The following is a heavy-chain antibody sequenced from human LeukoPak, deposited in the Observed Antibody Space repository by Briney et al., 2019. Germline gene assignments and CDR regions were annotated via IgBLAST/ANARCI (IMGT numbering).Heavy chain of an antibody. J-gene: IGHJ4*02. CDR1: GFTFSTYA. V-gene: IGHV3-30*04. CDR2: ISNDERNE. Sequence: GGSLRLSCSASGFTFSTYAMHWVRQAPGKGLEWVAVISNDERNEYYANSVKGRFTVSRDNSKNTLFLQMNSLRPEDTAVYFCARVSEGGTFSDYWGQGTLVTVSS. D-gene: IGHD1-26*01. CDR3: ARVSEGGTFSDY.